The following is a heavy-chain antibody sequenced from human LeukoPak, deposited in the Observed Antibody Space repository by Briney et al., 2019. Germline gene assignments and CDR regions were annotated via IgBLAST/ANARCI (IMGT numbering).Heavy chain of an antibody. V-gene: IGHV3-48*03. Sequence: PGGSLRLSCAASGFTFSSYEMNWVRQAPGKGLEWVSYISSSGSTIYYADSVKGRFTISRDNSKNTLYLQMNSLRAEDTAVYYCAKSHGYYGSGDRGGVDYWGQGTLVTVSS. CDR2: ISSSGSTI. CDR1: GFTFSSYE. CDR3: AKSHGYYGSGDRGGVDY. J-gene: IGHJ4*02. D-gene: IGHD3-10*01.